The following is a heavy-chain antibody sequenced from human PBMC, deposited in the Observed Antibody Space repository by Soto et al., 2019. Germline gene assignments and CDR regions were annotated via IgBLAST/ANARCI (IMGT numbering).Heavy chain of an antibody. CDR1: GYTFTSYD. CDR3: ARTIAAAGNGPNMSKMYSYYYYMDV. CDR2: MNPNSGNT. J-gene: IGHJ6*03. V-gene: IGHV1-8*01. Sequence: ASVKVSCKASGYTFTSYDINWVRQATGQGLEWMGWMNPNSGNTGYAQKFQGRVTMTRNTSISTAYMELSSLRSEDRAVYYCARTIAAAGNGPNMSKMYSYYYYMDVWGKGTTVTVSS. D-gene: IGHD6-13*01.